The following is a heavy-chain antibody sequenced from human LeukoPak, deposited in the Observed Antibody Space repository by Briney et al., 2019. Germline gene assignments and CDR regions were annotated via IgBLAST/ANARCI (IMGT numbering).Heavy chain of an antibody. Sequence: PSETLSLTCAVSGDSISSGGYSWRWIRQPPGKGLEWIGYIYHSGTTYYNPSLKSRVTISVDTSKNQFSLKLSSVTAADTAVYYCARDPRRQGDYWGQGTLVTVSS. CDR2: IYHSGTT. V-gene: IGHV4-30-2*01. J-gene: IGHJ4*02. CDR3: ARDPRRQGDY. CDR1: GDSISSGGYS.